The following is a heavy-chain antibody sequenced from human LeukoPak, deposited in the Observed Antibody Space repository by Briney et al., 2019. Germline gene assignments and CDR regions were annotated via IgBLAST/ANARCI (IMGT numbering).Heavy chain of an antibody. Sequence: GGSLRLSCTTSGLTFSTSGFNWVRQAPGKGLEWVASIGPTGFDRYHADSIKGRFTISRDNANNFLYLQMDSLRAEDAAVYYCATETNGRHYDYWGQGTLLTISS. D-gene: IGHD1-14*01. J-gene: IGHJ4*02. CDR3: ATETNGRHYDY. CDR2: IGPTGFDR. V-gene: IGHV3-21*06. CDR1: GLTFSTSG.